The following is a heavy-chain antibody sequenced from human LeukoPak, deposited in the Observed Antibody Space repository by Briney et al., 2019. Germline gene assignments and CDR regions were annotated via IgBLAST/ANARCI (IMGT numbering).Heavy chain of an antibody. J-gene: IGHJ4*02. D-gene: IGHD6-25*01. CDR3: ARGTESSGWNFDY. V-gene: IGHV4-34*01. CDR2: INHSGST. Sequence: SETLSLTCAVYGGSFSGHYWTWIRQSPGKGLEWIGEINHSGSTNYNPSLKSRVAISLDASENQFSLRVTSVTAADTAVYYCARGTESSGWNFDYWGQGTLVTVS. CDR1: GGSFSGHY.